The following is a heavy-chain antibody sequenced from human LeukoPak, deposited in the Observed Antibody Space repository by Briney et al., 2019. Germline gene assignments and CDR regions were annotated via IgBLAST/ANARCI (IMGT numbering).Heavy chain of an antibody. J-gene: IGHJ4*02. Sequence: SETLSLTRTVSGGSISSYYWSWNRQPPGKGLEWIGYTYYSGSTNYNPSLKSGATISVDTSKTQFSLKLNSVTDADTAVYYCARGSRELYYFDYWGQGTLVTVSS. D-gene: IGHD1-7*01. CDR2: TYYSGST. CDR1: GGSISSYY. V-gene: IGHV4-59*01. CDR3: ARGSRELYYFDY.